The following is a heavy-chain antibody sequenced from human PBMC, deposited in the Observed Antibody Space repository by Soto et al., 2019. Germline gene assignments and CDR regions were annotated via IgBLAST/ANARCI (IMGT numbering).Heavy chain of an antibody. Sequence: QVQLVESGGGVVQPGRSLRLSCAASGFTFSSYGMHWVRQAPGKGLEWVAVISYDGSNKYYADSVKGRFTISRDNSKNTLYLQMNSLRAEDTAVYYCAKGGTGPWDVVVVADLDYWGQGTLGTVSS. CDR3: AKGGTGPWDVVVVADLDY. CDR2: ISYDGSNK. J-gene: IGHJ4*02. CDR1: GFTFSSYG. D-gene: IGHD2-15*01. V-gene: IGHV3-30*18.